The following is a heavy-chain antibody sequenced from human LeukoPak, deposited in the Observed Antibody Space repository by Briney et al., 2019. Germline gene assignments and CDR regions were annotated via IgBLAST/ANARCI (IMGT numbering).Heavy chain of an antibody. Sequence: ASVKVSCKASAYTFTTYGVTWVRQAPGQGLEWMGWISPYNGDTNYAQNLQGRVTLTTDTSTSTAYMELRSLRSDDTAVYYCARDGAVAAVFDYWGQGTLVTVSS. J-gene: IGHJ4*02. CDR1: AYTFTTYG. CDR3: ARDGAVAAVFDY. V-gene: IGHV1-18*01. CDR2: ISPYNGDT. D-gene: IGHD6-19*01.